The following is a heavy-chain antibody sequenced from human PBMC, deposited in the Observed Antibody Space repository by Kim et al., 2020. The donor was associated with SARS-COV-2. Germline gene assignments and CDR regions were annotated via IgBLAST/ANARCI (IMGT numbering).Heavy chain of an antibody. V-gene: IGHV4-59*12. D-gene: IGHD5-18*01. CDR1: GGSLSGFY. Sequence: SETLSLTCTVSGGSLSGFYWSWIRQFPGKGLEWIGYLFDSETTNYHPSLRSRVTISVDTSKNQVSLRLTSVTAADTDVYFCARGRDGYNTDFDYWGQGTLVTVSS. CDR3: ARGRDGYNTDFDY. J-gene: IGHJ4*02. CDR2: LFDSETT.